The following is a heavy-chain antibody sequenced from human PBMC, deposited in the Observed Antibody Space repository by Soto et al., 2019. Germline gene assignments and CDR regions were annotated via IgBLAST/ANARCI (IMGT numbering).Heavy chain of an antibody. V-gene: IGHV1-2*02. CDR2: IDPRSGGA. CDR1: GYAITAYY. D-gene: IGHD1-26*01. J-gene: IGHJ4*02. CDR3: ARDDYGIYPY. Sequence: ASVKVSCKASGYAITAYYIHWVRQAPGQGLEWMGWIDPRSGGAIYAQQFQDRVTMTRDTSISTVYMDLSGLRSDDTALYYCARDDYGIYPYWGQGTLVTVYS.